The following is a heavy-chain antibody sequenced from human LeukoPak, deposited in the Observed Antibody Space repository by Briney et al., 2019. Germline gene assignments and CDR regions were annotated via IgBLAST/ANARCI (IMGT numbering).Heavy chain of an antibody. CDR3: AGDLRSWIY. D-gene: IGHD6-13*01. J-gene: IGHJ4*02. V-gene: IGHV3-11*06. Sequence: GRFTISRDNAKNSLYLQMNSLRAEDTAVYYCAGDLRSWIYWGQGTLVTVSS.